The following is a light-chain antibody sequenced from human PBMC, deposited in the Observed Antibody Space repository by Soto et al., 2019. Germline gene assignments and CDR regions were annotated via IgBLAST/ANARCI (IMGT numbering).Light chain of an antibody. J-gene: IGKJ2*01. CDR1: QSVTNSY. Sequence: EIVLTQSPGILSLSPGERATLSCRATQSVTNSYFAWYQQKPGQAPRLLIYGVSSRATNIPDRFRGSGSGTDFTLTISRLEPEDFVVYYCQYYSSLPHTFGQGTKLEVK. V-gene: IGKV3-20*01. CDR3: QYYSSLPHT. CDR2: GVS.